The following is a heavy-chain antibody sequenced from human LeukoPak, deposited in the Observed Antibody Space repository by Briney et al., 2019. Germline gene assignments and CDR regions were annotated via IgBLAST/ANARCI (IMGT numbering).Heavy chain of an antibody. CDR2: ISSSGSTI. V-gene: IGHV3-11*01. CDR1: GFTFSDYY. Sequence: GGSLRLSCAASGFTFSDYYMSWIRQAPGKGLEWVSYISSSGSTIYYADSVKGRFTISRDNAKNSLYLQMNSLRAEDTAVYYCARDAVVDGDYLSLVYNWFDPWGQGTLVTVSS. J-gene: IGHJ5*02. D-gene: IGHD4-17*01. CDR3: ARDAVVDGDYLSLVYNWFDP.